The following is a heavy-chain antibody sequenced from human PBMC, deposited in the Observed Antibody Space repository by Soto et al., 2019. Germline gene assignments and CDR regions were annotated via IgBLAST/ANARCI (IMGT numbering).Heavy chain of an antibody. Sequence: QVQLVQSGAEVKKPGSSVKVSCKASGGTFSSYTISWVRQAPGQGLEWMGRIIPILGIANYAQKFQGRVTITADKSTSTAYMELSSLRSEDTAVYYCANLYSGSPGNWFDPWGQGTLVTVSS. CDR3: ANLYSGSPGNWFDP. CDR2: IIPILGIA. D-gene: IGHD1-26*01. V-gene: IGHV1-69*02. J-gene: IGHJ5*02. CDR1: GGTFSSYT.